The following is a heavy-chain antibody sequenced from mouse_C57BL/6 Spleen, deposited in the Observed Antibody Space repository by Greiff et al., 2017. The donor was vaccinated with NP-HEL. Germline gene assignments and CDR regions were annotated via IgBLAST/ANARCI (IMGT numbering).Heavy chain of an antibody. CDR1: GYAFSSSW. D-gene: IGHD1-2*01. J-gene: IGHJ2*01. Sequence: VQLQESGPELVKPGASVKISCKASGYAFSSSWMNWVKQRPGKGLEWIGRIYPGDGDTNYNGTFKGKATLTADKSSSTAYMQLSSLTSEDAAVYVCARSRLRGYYFDYWGQGTTLTVSS. CDR2: IYPGDGDT. CDR3: ARSRLRGYYFDY. V-gene: IGHV1-82*01.